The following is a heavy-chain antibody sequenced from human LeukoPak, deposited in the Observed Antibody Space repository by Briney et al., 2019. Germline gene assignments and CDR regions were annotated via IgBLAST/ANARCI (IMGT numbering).Heavy chain of an antibody. D-gene: IGHD1-26*01. CDR1: GSTFSNAL. J-gene: IGHJ4*02. Sequence: GGSLRLSWAPSGSTFSNALMSWVSQAPRKGLEWVGRIRTRTDVGTTDYAATVKGRFTISRDDSKNTLYLQMSSLKAEDTAVYYCTTDPVGPALESWGQGTLVTVSS. CDR3: TTDPVGPALES. CDR2: IRTRTDVGTT. V-gene: IGHV3-15*01.